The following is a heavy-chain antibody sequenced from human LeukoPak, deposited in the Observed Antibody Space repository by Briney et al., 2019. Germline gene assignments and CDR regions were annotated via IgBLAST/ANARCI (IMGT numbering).Heavy chain of an antibody. CDR1: GGSISSYY. Sequence: SETLSLTCTVSGGSISSYYWSWIRQPPGKGLEWIGYIYYSGSTNYNPSLKSRVTTSVDTSKNQFSLKLSSVTAADTAVYYCARVGGITMIVVLITDAFDIWGQGTMVTVSS. J-gene: IGHJ3*02. V-gene: IGHV4-59*01. D-gene: IGHD3-22*01. CDR2: IYYSGST. CDR3: ARVGGITMIVVLITDAFDI.